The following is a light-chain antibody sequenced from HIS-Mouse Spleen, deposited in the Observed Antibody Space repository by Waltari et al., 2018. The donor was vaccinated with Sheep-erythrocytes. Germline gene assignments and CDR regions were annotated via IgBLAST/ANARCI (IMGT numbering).Light chain of an antibody. V-gene: IGKV4-1*01. CDR1: QSVLYSSNNKNY. CDR3: QQYYSTLT. Sequence: DIVMTQSQDSLAVSLGERANINCKSSQSVLYSSNNKNYLAWYQQKPGQPPKLLIYWASTRESGVPDRFSGSGSGTDFTLTISSLQAEDVAVYYCQQYYSTLTFGGGTKVEIK. J-gene: IGKJ4*01. CDR2: WAS.